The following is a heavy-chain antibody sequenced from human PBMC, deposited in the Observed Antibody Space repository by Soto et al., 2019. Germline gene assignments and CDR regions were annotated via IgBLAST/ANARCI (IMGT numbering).Heavy chain of an antibody. CDR1: GFTFTIYA. CDR2: ISGSGGTT. V-gene: IGHV3-23*01. CDR3: ANNWDCSGGTCYSYYSYDVDV. Sequence: EVQLLESGGGLVQPGGSLRLSCAASGFTFTIYAMSWVRQAPGKGLEWVSGISGSGGTTYYAGSVKGRFTISRDNSKNTLYLQMSSLRAEDTAVYYCANNWDCSGGTCYSYYSYDVDVWGQGTTVTVSS. J-gene: IGHJ6*02. D-gene: IGHD2-15*01.